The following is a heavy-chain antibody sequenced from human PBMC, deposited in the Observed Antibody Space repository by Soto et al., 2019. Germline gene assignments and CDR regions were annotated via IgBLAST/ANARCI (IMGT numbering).Heavy chain of an antibody. CDR1: GFTFGDYA. Sequence: GGSLRLSCTASGFTFGDYAMSWVRQAPGKGLEWVGFIRSKAYGGTTEYAASVKGRFTISRDDSKSIAYLQMNSLKTEDTAVYYCARGRDRYFDWYSTDYWGQGTLVTVSS. J-gene: IGHJ4*02. V-gene: IGHV3-49*04. CDR2: IRSKAYGGTT. D-gene: IGHD3-9*01. CDR3: ARGRDRYFDWYSTDY.